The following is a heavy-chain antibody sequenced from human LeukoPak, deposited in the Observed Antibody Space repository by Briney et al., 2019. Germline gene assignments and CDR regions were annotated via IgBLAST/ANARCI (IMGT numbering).Heavy chain of an antibody. J-gene: IGHJ4*02. D-gene: IGHD3-22*01. V-gene: IGHV1-18*01. Sequence: ASVKVSCKASGYTFTSYAITWVRQAPGQGLEWMGWISASKGNTNYAQKLQGRGTMTTDTSTTTAYIELRSLRSDDTAVYYCARVRLDNTMNFDYWGQGTLVTVSS. CDR3: ARVRLDNTMNFDY. CDR2: ISASKGNT. CDR1: GYTFTSYA.